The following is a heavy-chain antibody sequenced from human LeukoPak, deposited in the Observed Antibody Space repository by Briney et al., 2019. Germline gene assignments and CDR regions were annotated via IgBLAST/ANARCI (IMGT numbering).Heavy chain of an antibody. V-gene: IGHV1-18*01. J-gene: IGHJ3*01. Sequence: GASVKVSCKASGYTFSTYGISWVRQAPGQGLEWMGWISAYKGNTYYAQKLQGRVTMTTDTSTSTADMELRSLRSDDTAIYYCARDLYYYGSGSYYDVFDVWGQGTMVTVSS. D-gene: IGHD3-10*01. CDR2: ISAYKGNT. CDR1: GYTFSTYG. CDR3: ARDLYYYGSGSYYDVFDV.